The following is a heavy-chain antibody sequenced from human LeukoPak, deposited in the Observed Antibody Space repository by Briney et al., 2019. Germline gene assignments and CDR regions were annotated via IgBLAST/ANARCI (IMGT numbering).Heavy chain of an antibody. V-gene: IGHV4-34*01. CDR2: INHSGST. Sequence: PSETLSLTCAVYGGSFSGYYWSWIRQPPGKGLEWIGEINHSGSTNYNPSLKSRVTISVDTSKNQFSLKLSSVTAADTAVYYCARREWLQLRAFDIWGQGTMVTVSS. CDR3: ARREWLQLRAFDI. J-gene: IGHJ3*02. CDR1: GGSFSGYY. D-gene: IGHD5-24*01.